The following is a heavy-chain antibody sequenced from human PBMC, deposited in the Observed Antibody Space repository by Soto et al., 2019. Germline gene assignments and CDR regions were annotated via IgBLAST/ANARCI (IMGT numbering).Heavy chain of an antibody. J-gene: IGHJ4*02. V-gene: IGHV3-66*01. CDR2: IYSGGST. Sequence: EVQLVESGGGLVQPGGSLRLSCAASGFTVSSNYMSWVRQAPGKGLEWVSVIYSGGSTYYADSVKGRFTISRDNSKNTLYLQMNSLRAEDTAVYYCARDKEGYCSGGSCYSDYWGQGTLVTVSS. D-gene: IGHD2-15*01. CDR3: ARDKEGYCSGGSCYSDY. CDR1: GFTVSSNY.